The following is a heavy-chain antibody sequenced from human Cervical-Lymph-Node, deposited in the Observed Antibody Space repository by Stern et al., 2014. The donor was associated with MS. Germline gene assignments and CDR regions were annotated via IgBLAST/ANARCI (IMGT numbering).Heavy chain of an antibody. D-gene: IGHD6-6*01. Sequence: QLVESGGGLVQPGGSLRLSCAASGFTLRTYWMHWLRLTPGKGLVWVSQNKGDGTNTDYADAVKGRFIISRDNAKNTLYLQMNSLGAEDTAVYCCARDVDGRSSYWGQGTLVTVSS. CDR3: ARDVDGRSSY. J-gene: IGHJ4*02. CDR2: NKGDGTNT. CDR1: GFTLRTYW. V-gene: IGHV3-74*01.